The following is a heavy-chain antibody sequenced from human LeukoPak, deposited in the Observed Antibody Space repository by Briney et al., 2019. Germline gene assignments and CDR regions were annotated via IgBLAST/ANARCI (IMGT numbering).Heavy chain of an antibody. Sequence: SQTLSLTCTVSGGSIRSGNYYWSWVRQPAGKGLEWIGHVSTSGSPNFNPSLKSRVTISVDTSKNQFSLKLNSVTAADTAVYYCARDGAYSGYEYDYWGQGTLVTVSS. CDR1: GGSIRSGNYY. D-gene: IGHD5-12*01. J-gene: IGHJ4*02. V-gene: IGHV4-61*09. CDR2: VSTSGSP. CDR3: ARDGAYSGYEYDY.